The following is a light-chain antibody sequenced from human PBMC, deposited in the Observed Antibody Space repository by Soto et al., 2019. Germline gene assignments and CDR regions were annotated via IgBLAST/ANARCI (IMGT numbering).Light chain of an antibody. J-gene: IGLJ1*01. Sequence: QSVLTQPPSVSGAPGQRVTISCTGSSSNIGAHYDVHWYQQLPGTAPKLLIYGNSNRPSGVPDRFSGSKSGTSASLAITGLQAEDEADYYWQSYDNSLSVYVFGTGTKLTVL. CDR1: SSNIGAHYD. V-gene: IGLV1-40*01. CDR2: GNS. CDR3: QSYDNSLSVYV.